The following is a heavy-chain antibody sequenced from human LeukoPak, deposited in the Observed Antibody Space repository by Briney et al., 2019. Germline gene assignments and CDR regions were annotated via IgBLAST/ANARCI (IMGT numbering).Heavy chain of an antibody. CDR1: GFTFSSYG. CDR3: AASSGYYYTAFRY. D-gene: IGHD3-22*01. CDR2: ISGSGGST. J-gene: IGHJ4*02. Sequence: GGSLRLSCAASGFTFSSYGMSWVRQAPGKGLEWVSAISGSGGSTYYADSVKGRFTISRDNSKNTLYLQMNSLRAEDTAVYYCAASSGYYYTAFRYWGQGTLVTVSS. V-gene: IGHV3-23*01.